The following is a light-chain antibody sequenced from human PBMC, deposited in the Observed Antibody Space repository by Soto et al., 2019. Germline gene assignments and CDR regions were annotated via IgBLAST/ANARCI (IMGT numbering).Light chain of an antibody. CDR2: GAS. CDR3: QQDDSSLT. J-gene: IGKJ1*01. V-gene: IGKV3-20*01. CDR1: QSVSSSF. Sequence: DIVLTQSPASLSLPPGERATLSCRASQSVSSSFLAWYQQKPGQAPRLLIYGASRRATGIADRFTRSGSGTDSTITSSRLEPEFVAVYYCQQDDSSLTFGLGTKVEIK.